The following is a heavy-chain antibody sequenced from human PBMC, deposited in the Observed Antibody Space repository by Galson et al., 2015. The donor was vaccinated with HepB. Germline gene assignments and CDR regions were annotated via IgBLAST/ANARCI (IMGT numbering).Heavy chain of an antibody. J-gene: IGHJ4*02. V-gene: IGHV3-7*01. Sequence: SLRLSCAASGFTFSSYWMSWVRQAPGKGLEWVANIKQDGSNKYYADSVKGRFTISRDNSKNTLYLQMNSLRAEDTAVYYCASGAALYGDIVVVIPGFDYWGQGTLVTVSS. CDR3: ASGAALYGDIVVVIPGFDY. D-gene: IGHD2-21*01. CDR2: IKQDGSNK. CDR1: GFTFSSYW.